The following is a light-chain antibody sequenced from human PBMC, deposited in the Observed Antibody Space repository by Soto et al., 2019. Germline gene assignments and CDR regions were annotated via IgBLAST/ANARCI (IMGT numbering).Light chain of an antibody. J-gene: IGLJ2*01. CDR3: SSYTSSSTLGVV. Sequence: QSVRTQPASVSGSPGQSITISWTGTSSDVGGYNYVSWYQQHPGKAPKLMIYEVSNRPSGVSNRFSGSKSGNTASLTISGLQAEDEADYYCSSYTSSSTLGVVFGGGTKVTVL. CDR1: SSDVGGYNY. V-gene: IGLV2-14*01. CDR2: EVS.